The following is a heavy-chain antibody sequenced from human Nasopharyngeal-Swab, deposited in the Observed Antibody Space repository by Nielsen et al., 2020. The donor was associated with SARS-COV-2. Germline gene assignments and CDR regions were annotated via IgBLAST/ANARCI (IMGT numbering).Heavy chain of an antibody. CDR1: GSTFSSYA. CDR2: ISGSGGST. V-gene: IGHV3-23*01. CDR3: AKERGIAVADADAFDI. Sequence: GESLKISCAASGSTFSSYAMSWVRQAPGKVLEWVSAISGSGGSTYYADSVKGRFTISRDNSKNTLYLQMNSLRAEDTAVYYCAKERGIAVADADAFDIWGQGTMVTVSS. J-gene: IGHJ3*02. D-gene: IGHD6-19*01.